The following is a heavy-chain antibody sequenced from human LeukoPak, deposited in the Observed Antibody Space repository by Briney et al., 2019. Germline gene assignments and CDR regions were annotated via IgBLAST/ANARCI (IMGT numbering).Heavy chain of an antibody. Sequence: SETLSLTCTVSGGSISSYYWSWIRQPPGKGLEWIGYIYYSGSTNYKPSLKSRVTISVDTSKNQFSLKLSSVTAADTAVYYCARESGITMIVVVIEDAFDIWGQGTMVTVSS. V-gene: IGHV4-59*12. CDR2: IYYSGST. J-gene: IGHJ3*02. D-gene: IGHD3-22*01. CDR3: ARESGITMIVVVIEDAFDI. CDR1: GGSISSYY.